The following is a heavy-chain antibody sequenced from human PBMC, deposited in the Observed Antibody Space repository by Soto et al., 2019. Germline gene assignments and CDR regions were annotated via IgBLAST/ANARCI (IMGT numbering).Heavy chain of an antibody. J-gene: IGHJ4*02. CDR2: ISGSGGST. Sequence: GGSLRLSCAASGFTFSSYAMSWVRQAPGKGLEWVSAISGSGGSTYYADSVKGRFTISRDNSKNTLYLQMNSLRAEDTAVYYCAKETAGRAIFGVGQFKGYFDYWGQGTLVTVSS. CDR1: GFTFSSYA. CDR3: AKETAGRAIFGVGQFKGYFDY. V-gene: IGHV3-23*01. D-gene: IGHD3-3*01.